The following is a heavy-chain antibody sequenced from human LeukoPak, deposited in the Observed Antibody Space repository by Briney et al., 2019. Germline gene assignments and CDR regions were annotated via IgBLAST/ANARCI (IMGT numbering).Heavy chain of an antibody. CDR1: GFTFSNYA. J-gene: IGHJ4*02. D-gene: IGHD6-13*01. CDR3: AKGRGAAAGSFDY. V-gene: IGHV3-23*01. CDR2: ITGSGATT. Sequence: GGSLRLSCAASGFTFSNYAMSWARQAPGKGLEWVSTITGSGATTYYADSVKGRFTISRDNSKNTLYLELNSLRADDTAVYYCAKGRGAAAGSFDYWGQGTLVTVSS.